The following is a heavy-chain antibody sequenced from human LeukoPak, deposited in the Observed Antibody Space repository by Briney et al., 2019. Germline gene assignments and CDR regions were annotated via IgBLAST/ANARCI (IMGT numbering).Heavy chain of an antibody. CDR2: IWYDGSNK. CDR1: GFTFSSYG. CDR3: AKVGEAYCGGDCYRPPPYMDV. V-gene: IGHV3-33*06. D-gene: IGHD2-21*02. Sequence: AGGSLRLSCAASGFTFSSYGMHWVRQAPGKGLEWVAVIWYDGSNKYYADSVKGRFTISRDNSKNTLYLQMNSLRAEDTAVYYCAKVGEAYCGGDCYRPPPYMDVWGKGTTVTVSS. J-gene: IGHJ6*03.